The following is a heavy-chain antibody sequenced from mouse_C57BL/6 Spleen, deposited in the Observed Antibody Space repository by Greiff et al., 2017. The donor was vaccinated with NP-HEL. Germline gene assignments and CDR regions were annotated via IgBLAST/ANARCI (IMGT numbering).Heavy chain of an antibody. V-gene: IGHV1-15*01. Sequence: VQLQQSGAELVRPGASVTLSCKASGYTFTDYEMHWVKQTPVHGLEWIGAIDPETGGTAYNQKFKGKAILTADKSSSTAYMELRSLTSEDSAVYYCTRGRNNYAFAYWGQGTLVTVSA. J-gene: IGHJ3*01. CDR2: IDPETGGT. CDR1: GYTFTDYE. CDR3: TRGRNNYAFAY. D-gene: IGHD5-2*01.